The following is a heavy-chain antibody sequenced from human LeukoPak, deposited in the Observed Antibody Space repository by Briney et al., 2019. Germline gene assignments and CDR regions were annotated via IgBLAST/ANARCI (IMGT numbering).Heavy chain of an antibody. CDR2: IYYTSKT. J-gene: IGHJ5*01. CDR1: GGSISSSEYY. V-gene: IGHV4-39*01. D-gene: IGHD5-18*01. CDR3: ARHDGYNYGYIDS. Sequence: SETLSLTRTVSGGSISSSEYYWGWIRQPPGKGLEWIANIYYTSKTNYNPSLKSRVTISIDTSKNQFSLKLSSVTAADTAVYYCARHDGYNYGYIDSWGQGTLVTVSS.